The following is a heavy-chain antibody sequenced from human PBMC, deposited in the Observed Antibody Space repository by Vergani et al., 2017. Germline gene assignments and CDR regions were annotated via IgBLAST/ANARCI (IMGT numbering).Heavy chain of an antibody. J-gene: IGHJ4*02. CDR1: GDSVSSGSYY. CDR2: VHYSGNT. D-gene: IGHD6-6*01. Sequence: QVQLQESGPGLVKPSETLSLTCTVSGDSVSSGSYYWSWIRQPAGKGLEWIGYVHYSGNTNYNPSLKSRVTISVDTSKNQFSLKLSSVTAADTAVYYCARGRWGGKAARPEDYWGQGTLVTVSS. CDR3: ARGRWGGKAARPEDY. V-gene: IGHV4-61*10.